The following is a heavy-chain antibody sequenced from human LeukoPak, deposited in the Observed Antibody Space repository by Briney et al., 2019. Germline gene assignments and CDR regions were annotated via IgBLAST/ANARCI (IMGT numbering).Heavy chain of an antibody. CDR1: GFTFSHYG. CDR2: IWSDGTNQ. V-gene: IGHV3-33*06. J-gene: IGHJ4*02. Sequence: GRSLILSCAASGFTFSHYGMHWVRQAPGKGLEGVAVIWSDGTNQFYADSVKGRFTISRGDSQKTVFLQMSSLRAEDTAIYYCAKDAQRGFDYSNSLQYWGQGTLVTVSS. D-gene: IGHD4-11*01. CDR3: AKDAQRGFDYSNSLQY.